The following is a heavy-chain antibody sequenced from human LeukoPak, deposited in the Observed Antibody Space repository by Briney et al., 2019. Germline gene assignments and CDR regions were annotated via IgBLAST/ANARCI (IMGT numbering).Heavy chain of an antibody. Sequence: TEGSLRLSCAASGFTFSSYWMTWIRQAPGKGLGWVAHIKEDATESRSVDSVKGRFTISRDNTKNSLFLQLNSLRAEDTAVYYCVRDRGWYHFDLWGQGTLVTVSS. D-gene: IGHD3-10*01. CDR2: IKEDATES. CDR1: GFTFSSYW. CDR3: VRDRGWYHFDL. J-gene: IGHJ4*02. V-gene: IGHV3-7*01.